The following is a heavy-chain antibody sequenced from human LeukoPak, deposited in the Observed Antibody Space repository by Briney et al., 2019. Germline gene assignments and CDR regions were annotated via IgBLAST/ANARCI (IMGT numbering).Heavy chain of an antibody. CDR3: TRAVGLGPGAHFDQ. V-gene: IGHV3-48*04. CDR1: GFSFSSYW. J-gene: IGHJ4*02. CDR2: IPTSGISV. Sequence: GGSLRLSCAASGFSFSSYWMHWVRQTPGKALEWISYIPTSGISVQYADSVRGRFTASRDDAKNSLHLQMDSLRVEDTAVYYCTRAVGLGPGAHFDQWGQGALVIVSS. D-gene: IGHD1-26*01.